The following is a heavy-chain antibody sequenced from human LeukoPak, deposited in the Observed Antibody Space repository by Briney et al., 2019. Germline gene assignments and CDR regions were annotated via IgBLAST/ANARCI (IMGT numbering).Heavy chain of an antibody. CDR3: ATPIRYSSGWYRGGDYFDY. Sequence: ASVKVSCKASGYTFTSYAMNWVRQAPGQGLEWMGGIIPIFGTANYAQKFQGRVTITTDESTSTAYMELSSLRSEDTAVYYCATPIRYSSGWYRGGDYFDYWGQGTLVTVSS. CDR1: GYTFTSYA. V-gene: IGHV1-69*05. CDR2: IIPIFGTA. D-gene: IGHD6-19*01. J-gene: IGHJ4*02.